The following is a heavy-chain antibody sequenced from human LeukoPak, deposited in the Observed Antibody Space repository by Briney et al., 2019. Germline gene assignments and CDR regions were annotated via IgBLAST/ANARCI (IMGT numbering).Heavy chain of an antibody. V-gene: IGHV3-21*01. CDR3: ARAKPISGQPLNY. J-gene: IGHJ4*02. CDR2: ISSSSSYI. D-gene: IGHD1-14*01. CDR1: GFTFGSYS. Sequence: GGSLRLSCAASGFTFGSYSMNWVRQAPGKGLEWVSSISSSSSYIYYADSVKGRFTISRDNAKNSLYLQMNSLRAEDTAVYYCARAKPISGQPLNYWGQGTLVTVSS.